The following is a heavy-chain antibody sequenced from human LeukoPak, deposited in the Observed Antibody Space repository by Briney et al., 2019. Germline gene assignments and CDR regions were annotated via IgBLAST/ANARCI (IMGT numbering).Heavy chain of an antibody. Sequence: PSETLSLTCTVSGGSISSGGYYWSWIRQHPGKGLEWFGYIYYSGSTYYNPSLKSRVTISVDTSKNQFSLKLSSVTAADTAVYYCASISGYYQSPIFDYWGQGTLVTVSS. CDR3: ASISGYYQSPIFDY. CDR1: GGSISSGGYY. J-gene: IGHJ4*02. D-gene: IGHD3-22*01. CDR2: IYYSGST. V-gene: IGHV4-31*03.